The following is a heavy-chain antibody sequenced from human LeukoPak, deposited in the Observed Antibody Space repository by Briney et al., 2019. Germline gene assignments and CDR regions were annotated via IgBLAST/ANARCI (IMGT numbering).Heavy chain of an antibody. D-gene: IGHD3-22*01. CDR3: TTDLYYDSSGYESDY. J-gene: IGHJ4*02. CDR2: IKSKTDGGTT. Sequence: GGSLRLSCAASGFTFSNAWMSWVRRAPGKGLEWVGRIKSKTDGGTTDYAAPVKGRFTISRDDSKNTLYLQMNSLKTEDTAVYYCTTDLYYDSSGYESDYWGQGTLVTVSS. CDR1: GFTFSNAW. V-gene: IGHV3-15*01.